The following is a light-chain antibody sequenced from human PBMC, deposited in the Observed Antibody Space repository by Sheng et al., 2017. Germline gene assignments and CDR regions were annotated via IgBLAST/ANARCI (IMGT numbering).Light chain of an antibody. CDR3: QQYGSSPLYT. CDR1: QSVSRY. CDR2: DAS. Sequence: EIVLTQSPATLSLSPGEGATLSCRASQSVSRYLAWYQQKPGQAPRLLIYDASNRATGIPARFSGSGSGTDFTLTISRLEPEDFAVYYCQQYGSSPLYTFGQGTKLDI. V-gene: IGKV3-11*01. J-gene: IGKJ2*01.